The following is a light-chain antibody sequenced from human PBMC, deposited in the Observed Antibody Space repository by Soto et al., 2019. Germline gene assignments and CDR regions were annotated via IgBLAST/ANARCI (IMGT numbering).Light chain of an antibody. V-gene: IGLV2-8*01. CDR1: STDVGGYNY. Sequence: QSALTQPPSASGSPGQSVTISCTGTSTDVGGYNYVSWYQQHPGKAPKLMIYEVSERPSGVSNRFSGSKSGNTASLTISGLQAEDEAEYYCGSYAGSRTHVVFGGGTKLTVL. CDR2: EVS. J-gene: IGLJ2*01. CDR3: GSYAGSRTHVV.